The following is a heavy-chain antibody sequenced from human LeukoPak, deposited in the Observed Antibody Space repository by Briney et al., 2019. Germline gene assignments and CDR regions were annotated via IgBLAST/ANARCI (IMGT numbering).Heavy chain of an antibody. Sequence: SETLSLTCTVSGGSISSYYWSWIRQPPGKGLGWIGYIYYSGSTNYNPSLKSRVTISVDTSKNQFSLKLSPVTAADTAVYYCARSQGIGYFDYWGQGTLVTVSS. J-gene: IGHJ4*02. CDR1: GGSISSYY. CDR3: ARSQGIGYFDY. V-gene: IGHV4-59*01. D-gene: IGHD2-21*01. CDR2: IYYSGST.